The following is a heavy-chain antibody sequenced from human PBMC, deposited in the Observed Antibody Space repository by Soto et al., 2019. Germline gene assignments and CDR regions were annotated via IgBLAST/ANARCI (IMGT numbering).Heavy chain of an antibody. D-gene: IGHD3-16*01. V-gene: IGHV4-61*01. Sequence: LSLTCTVSGGSVSSGSYFWSWIRQPPGKGLEWLGYIYYTGNTNYNPSLKSRLTISVDSSKNQFSLKLSSVTAADTAVYYCARGKTGDLTFFDSWGQGTLVTVSS. CDR1: GGSVSSGSYF. J-gene: IGHJ4*02. CDR3: ARGKTGDLTFFDS. CDR2: IYYTGNT.